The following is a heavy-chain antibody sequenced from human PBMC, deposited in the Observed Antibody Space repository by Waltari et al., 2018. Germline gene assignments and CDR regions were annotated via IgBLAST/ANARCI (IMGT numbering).Heavy chain of an antibody. J-gene: IGHJ4*02. CDR1: GGSFSGYY. Sequence: QVQLQQWGAGLLKPSETLSLTCAVYGGSFSGYYWSWIRQSPGKGLEWIGEINHSGSTNDNPSLKSRVTISVDTSKNQFSLKLSSGTAADTAVYYCAREGANIVATDYWGQGTLVTVSS. CDR3: AREGANIVATDY. V-gene: IGHV4-34*01. CDR2: INHSGST. D-gene: IGHD5-12*01.